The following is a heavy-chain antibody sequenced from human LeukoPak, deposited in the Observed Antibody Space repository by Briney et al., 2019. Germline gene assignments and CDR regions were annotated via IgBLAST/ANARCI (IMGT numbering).Heavy chain of an antibody. J-gene: IGHJ3*02. CDR2: IKQDGSEK. V-gene: IGHV3-7*01. CDR1: GFTFSSYW. D-gene: IGHD3-10*01. CDR3: ASIGQLWFGEGLDAFDI. Sequence: GGSLRLSCAASGFTFSSYWMSWVRQAPGKGLEWVANIKQDGSEKYYVDSVKGRFTISRDNAKNSLYLQMNSLRAEDTAVYYCASIGQLWFGEGLDAFDIWGQGTMVTVSS.